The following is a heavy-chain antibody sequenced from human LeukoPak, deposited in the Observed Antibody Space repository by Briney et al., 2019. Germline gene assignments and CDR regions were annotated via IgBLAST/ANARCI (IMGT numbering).Heavy chain of an antibody. CDR1: GGSISSYY. CDR2: IYYSGST. D-gene: IGHD3-10*01. Sequence: SESLSLTCTVSGGSISSYYWSWIRQPPGKGLEWIGYIYYSGSTNYNPSLKSRVTISLDTSKNQFSLKLSSVTAADTAVYYCAMAGGSGTYYVDYWGQGTLSPSPQ. J-gene: IGHJ4*02. V-gene: IGHV4-59*01. CDR3: AMAGGSGTYYVDY.